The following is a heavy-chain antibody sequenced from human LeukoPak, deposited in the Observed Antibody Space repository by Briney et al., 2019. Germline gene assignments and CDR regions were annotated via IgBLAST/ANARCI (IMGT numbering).Heavy chain of an antibody. D-gene: IGHD5-24*01. J-gene: IGHJ3*02. Sequence: SVKVSCKASGGTFSSYAISWVRQAPGQGLEWMGGIIPIFGTANYAQKFQGRVTITADESTSTAYMELSSLRSEDTAVYYCARDQFKSGAFDIWGQGTMVTVSS. CDR2: IIPIFGTA. CDR3: ARDQFKSGAFDI. CDR1: GGTFSSYA. V-gene: IGHV1-69*13.